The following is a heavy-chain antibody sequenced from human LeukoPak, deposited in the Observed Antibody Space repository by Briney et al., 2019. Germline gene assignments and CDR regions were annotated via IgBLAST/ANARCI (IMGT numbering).Heavy chain of an antibody. CDR1: GGSITSYY. Sequence: PSETLSLTCTVSGGSITSYYWSWIRQPPGKGLECIGYIYYSGSTNYNPSLKSRVTISVDTSKNQFSLKLSSVTAADTAVYYCARLSTYYYDSSGSETYYFDYWGQGTLVTVSS. CDR2: IYYSGST. D-gene: IGHD3-22*01. J-gene: IGHJ4*02. CDR3: ARLSTYYYDSSGSETYYFDY. V-gene: IGHV4-59*08.